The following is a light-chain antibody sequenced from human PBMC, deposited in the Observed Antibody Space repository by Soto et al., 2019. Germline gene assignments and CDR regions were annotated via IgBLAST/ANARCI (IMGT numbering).Light chain of an antibody. V-gene: IGLV6-57*01. Sequence: NFMLTQPHSVSESPGKTVIISCTRSSGSIASNYVQWYQQRPGSSPTTVIYEDNQRPSGITDRFSGSIDSSSNSASLTISGLVTEDEADYFCQSYDATNQVFGGGTKLTVL. J-gene: IGLJ3*02. CDR3: QSYDATNQV. CDR2: EDN. CDR1: SGSIASNY.